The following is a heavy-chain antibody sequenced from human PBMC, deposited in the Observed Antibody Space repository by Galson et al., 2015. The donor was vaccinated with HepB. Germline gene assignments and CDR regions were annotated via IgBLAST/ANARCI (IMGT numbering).Heavy chain of an antibody. J-gene: IGHJ4*02. V-gene: IGHV3-23*01. D-gene: IGHD3-22*01. CDR2: ISGSGGST. Sequence: SLRLSCAASGFTFSSYAMSWVRQAPGKGLEWVSAISGSGGSTYYADSVKGRFTISRDNSKNTLYLQMNSLRAEDTAVYYCAKEGNAGYYDSSGYHELDYWGQGTLVTVSS. CDR1: GFTFSSYA. CDR3: AKEGNAGYYDSSGYHELDY.